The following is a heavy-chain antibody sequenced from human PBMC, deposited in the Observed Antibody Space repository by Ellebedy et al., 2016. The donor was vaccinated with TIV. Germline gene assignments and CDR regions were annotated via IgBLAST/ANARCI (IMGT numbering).Heavy chain of an antibody. CDR1: GYSFTNYW. D-gene: IGHD1-26*01. J-gene: IGHJ4*02. CDR2: IYPGDSDS. V-gene: IGHV5-51*01. Sequence: GESLKISCKGSGYSFTNYWIGWLRQMPGKGLEWMGLIYPGDSDSRYSPSFQGQVTISVDKSISTAYLQWSSLKASDTATYYCALSGGTYSPIDSWGQGTLVTVSS. CDR3: ALSGGTYSPIDS.